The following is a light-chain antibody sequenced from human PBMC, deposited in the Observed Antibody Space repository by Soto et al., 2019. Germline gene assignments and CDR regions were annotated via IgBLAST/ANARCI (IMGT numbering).Light chain of an antibody. V-gene: IGKV1-39*01. CDR3: QQSYNGPFT. CDR2: DAS. J-gene: IGKJ3*01. Sequence: DIQMTQSPSSLSASVGDRVTITCRASQTISTYLNWYQQKPGKAPRLLIYDASSLLSGVPSRFSGSGSGTDFTLTISSLQPEDFATYYCQQSYNGPFTFGPGTKVDI. CDR1: QTISTY.